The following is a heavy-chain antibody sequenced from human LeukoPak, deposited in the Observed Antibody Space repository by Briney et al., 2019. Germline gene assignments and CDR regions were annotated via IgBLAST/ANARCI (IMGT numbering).Heavy chain of an antibody. CDR3: AKAPRFGDHATEYYYYYMHV. CDR1: AFTFIIYA. V-gene: IGHV3-23*01. CDR2: ISGMGGGT. D-gene: IGHD3-16*01. Sequence: AGSLRLSCVVSAFTFIIYAMSLDSQVPGKGLEWDSRISGMGGGTFYADSVKGRFTISRDNSKNTLYLQMNGLRVEDTAVYYCAKAPRFGDHATEYYYYYMHVWGKGTTVTVSS. J-gene: IGHJ6*03.